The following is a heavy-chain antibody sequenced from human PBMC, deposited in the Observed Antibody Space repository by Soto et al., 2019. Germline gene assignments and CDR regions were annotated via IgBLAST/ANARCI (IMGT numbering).Heavy chain of an antibody. CDR2: IIPMLGVR. Sequence: QVQLVQSGAEVKKPGSSVKVSCKDSGGTFSTYSMFWVRQAPGQGLEWMGRIIPMLGVRNYAQRFKDRVTITADKSTATVHMELSSLRSADTALYYCTIGSWSGEVFDIWGQGKMVTVSS. V-gene: IGHV1-69*02. CDR3: TIGSWSGEVFDI. CDR1: GGTFSTYS. J-gene: IGHJ3*02. D-gene: IGHD2-21*01.